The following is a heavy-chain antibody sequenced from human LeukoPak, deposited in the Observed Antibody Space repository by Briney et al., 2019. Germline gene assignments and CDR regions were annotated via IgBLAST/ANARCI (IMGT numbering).Heavy chain of an antibody. CDR1: GFTFTSYD. CDR3: ARDSYMFGGDY. V-gene: IGHV3-48*03. D-gene: IGHD3-10*02. J-gene: IGHJ4*02. CDR2: ISNGGGTI. Sequence: PGGSLRLSCVASGFTFTSYDFNWVRQAPGKGLEWVSYISNGGGTISYADSVKGRFTISRDNAKNSVFLQMNTLRAEDTAVYYCARDSYMFGGDYWGQGTLVTVTS.